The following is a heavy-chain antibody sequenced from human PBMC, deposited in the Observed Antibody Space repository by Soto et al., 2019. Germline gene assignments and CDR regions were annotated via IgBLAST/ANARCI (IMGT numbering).Heavy chain of an antibody. J-gene: IGHJ4*02. V-gene: IGHV1-8*01. CDR3: ARGVSAGVDY. D-gene: IGHD1-26*01. Sequence: ASVKVSCKASGYTFTSYDINWVRQTAGQGLEWMGWMEPSTGRTGYAQKFQGRVTMTRDTSINTAYMELTTLTSDDTAFYYCARGVSAGVDYWGQGTLVTVS. CDR2: MEPSTGRT. CDR1: GYTFTSYD.